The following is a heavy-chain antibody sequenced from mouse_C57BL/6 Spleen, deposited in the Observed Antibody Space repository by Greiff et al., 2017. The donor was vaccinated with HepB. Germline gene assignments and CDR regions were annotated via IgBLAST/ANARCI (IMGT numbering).Heavy chain of an antibody. D-gene: IGHD1-1*01. J-gene: IGHJ2*01. CDR1: GYAFSSYW. CDR3: ARSGNYYGSSPDY. Sequence: QVQLQQSGAELVKPGASVKISCKASGYAFSSYWMNWVKQRPGKGLEWIGQIYPGDGDTNYNGKFKGKATLTADKSSSTAYMQLSSLTSEDSAVYFCARSGNYYGSSPDYWGQGTTLTVSS. CDR2: IYPGDGDT. V-gene: IGHV1-80*01.